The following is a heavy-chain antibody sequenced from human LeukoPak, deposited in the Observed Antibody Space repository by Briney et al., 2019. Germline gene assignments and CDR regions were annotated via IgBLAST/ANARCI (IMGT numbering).Heavy chain of an antibody. CDR1: GDSIGSHY. D-gene: IGHD3-10*02. CDR3: ARDYYYSRGEAFDI. V-gene: IGHV4-59*11. CDR2: IFYVGST. Sequence: PSETLSLTCTVSGDSIGSHYWSWIRQPPGKGLEWIGYIFYVGSTNYNPSLKSRVTISVDTSKNQFSLKLNSVTAADTAVYYCARDYYYSRGEAFDIWGQGTMVTVSS. J-gene: IGHJ3*02.